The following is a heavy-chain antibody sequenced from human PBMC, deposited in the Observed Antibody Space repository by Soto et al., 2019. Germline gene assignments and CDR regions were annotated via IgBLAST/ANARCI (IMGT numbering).Heavy chain of an antibody. V-gene: IGHV4-61*01. CDR1: GGSVSSGSYY. D-gene: IGHD2-2*01. J-gene: IGHJ4*02. CDR3: AREDSIIIPAVSDF. CDR2: IDYSGST. Sequence: SETLSLTCTVSGGSVSSGSYYWSWIRQPPGKGLEWIGYIDYSGSTNYNPSLKSRVTISVDTSKSSVSLQMNTLRVEDTAVYYCAREDSIIIPAVSDFWGQGTLVTVSS.